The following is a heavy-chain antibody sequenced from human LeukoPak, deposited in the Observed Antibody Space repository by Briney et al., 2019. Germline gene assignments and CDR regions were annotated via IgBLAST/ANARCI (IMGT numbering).Heavy chain of an antibody. D-gene: IGHD5-12*01. CDR1: GFTFDDYA. Sequence: GGSLRHSCAASGFTFDDYAMHWVRQAPGKGLEWVSLISGDGGSTYYADSVKGRFTISRDNSKNSLYLQMNSLRTEDTALYYCAKGDDSGYAISGWVDYWGQGTLVTVSS. CDR3: AKGDDSGYAISGWVDY. V-gene: IGHV3-43*02. CDR2: ISGDGGST. J-gene: IGHJ4*02.